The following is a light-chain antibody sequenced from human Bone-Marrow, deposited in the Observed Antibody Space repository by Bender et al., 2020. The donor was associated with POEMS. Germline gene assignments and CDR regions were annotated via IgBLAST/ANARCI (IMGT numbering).Light chain of an antibody. Sequence: QSALTQPASVSGSPGQSITISCTGTSSDIGVYNFVSWYQQHPGKAPQLMIYDVTNRHSGASSRFSGSKSGNTASLTISGLQPEDEADYFCSSYTATNTAYVFGTGTKVTVL. V-gene: IGLV2-14*03. CDR3: SSYTATNTAYV. J-gene: IGLJ1*01. CDR2: DVT. CDR1: SSDIGVYNF.